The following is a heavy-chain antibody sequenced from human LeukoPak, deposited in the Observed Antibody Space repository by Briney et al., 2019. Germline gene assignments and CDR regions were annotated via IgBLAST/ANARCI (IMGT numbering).Heavy chain of an antibody. Sequence: GGSLRLSCAASGFTFSNAWMGWVRQAPGKGLEWVGRIKSKTDGGTTDYAAPVKGRFTISRDDSKNTLYLQMNSLKTEDTAVYYCTTNIGPDSSGYYSNWYFDLWGRGTLVTVSS. CDR2: IKSKTDGGTT. V-gene: IGHV3-15*01. CDR3: TTNIGPDSSGYYSNWYFDL. D-gene: IGHD3-22*01. J-gene: IGHJ2*01. CDR1: GFTFSNAW.